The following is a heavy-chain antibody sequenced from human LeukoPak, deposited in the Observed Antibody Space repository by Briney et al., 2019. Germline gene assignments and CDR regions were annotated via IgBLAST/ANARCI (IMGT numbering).Heavy chain of an antibody. Sequence: ASVKVSCKASGYTFINYGLTWVRQAPGQGFEWMGWISAYTGSTNYAQKLQGRVTMHTDPSTSTAYMELRSLRSDDTAVYYCARTVGATGAFDVWGQGTMVIVSS. D-gene: IGHD1-26*01. CDR3: ARTVGATGAFDV. CDR1: GYTFINYG. V-gene: IGHV1-18*01. J-gene: IGHJ3*01. CDR2: ISAYTGST.